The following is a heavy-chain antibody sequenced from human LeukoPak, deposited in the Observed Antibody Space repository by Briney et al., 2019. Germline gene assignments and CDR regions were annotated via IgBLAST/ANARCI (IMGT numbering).Heavy chain of an antibody. V-gene: IGHV3-23*01. CDR3: AKDLDGWTTRTPDY. CDR1: GFTFSSYA. CDR2: ISGSGGST. Sequence: GGSLRLSCAASGFTFSSYAMSWVRQAPGKGLEWVSAISGSGGSTYYADSVKGRFTISRDNSKNTLYLQMNSLRAEDTAVYYCAKDLDGWTTRTPDYWGQGTLVTVSS. J-gene: IGHJ4*02. D-gene: IGHD1-1*01.